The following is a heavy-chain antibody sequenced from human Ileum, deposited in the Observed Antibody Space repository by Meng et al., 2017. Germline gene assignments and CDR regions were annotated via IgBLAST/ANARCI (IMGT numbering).Heavy chain of an antibody. CDR3: AASLDGSRFDP. Sequence: QVQLQESGPGLVKPSQTLSLNCTVSGGSITSGDYYWSWIRQPPGKGLEWIGYIYYSGSTYYNPSLKSRLTISMDTSKNQFSLRLTSVTAADTAVYYCAASLDGSRFDPWGQGTLVTVSS. CDR1: GGSITSGDYY. V-gene: IGHV4-30-4*01. D-gene: IGHD2-2*03. J-gene: IGHJ5*02. CDR2: IYYSGST.